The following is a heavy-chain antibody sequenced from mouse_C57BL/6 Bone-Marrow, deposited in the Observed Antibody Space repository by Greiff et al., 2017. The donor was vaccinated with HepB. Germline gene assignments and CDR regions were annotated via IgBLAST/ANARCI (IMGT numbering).Heavy chain of an antibody. CDR1: GYTFTSYG. CDR2: IYPRSGNT. Sequence: QVQLKQSGAELARPGASVKLSCKASGYTFTSYGISWVKQRTGQGLEWIGEIYPRSGNTYYNEKFKGKATLTADKSSSTAYMELRSLTSEDSAVYVCARGGLLYAMDYWGQGTSVTVSS. D-gene: IGHD1-1*01. J-gene: IGHJ4*01. V-gene: IGHV1-81*01. CDR3: ARGGLLYAMDY.